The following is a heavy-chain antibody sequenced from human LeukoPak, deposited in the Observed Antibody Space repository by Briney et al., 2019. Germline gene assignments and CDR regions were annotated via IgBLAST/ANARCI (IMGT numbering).Heavy chain of an antibody. J-gene: IGHJ4*02. CDR2: IYPDDSHT. Sequence: GESLKISCKGSGYSFNMYWIGWVRQMPGKGLEWMGIIYPDDSHTRYSPSFQGQVTISADKSISTAYLQWSSLKASDTAMYYCARQAYCGADCFSPYKFDYWGQGTLVTVSS. V-gene: IGHV5-51*01. CDR3: ARQAYCGADCFSPYKFDY. D-gene: IGHD2-21*02. CDR1: GYSFNMYW.